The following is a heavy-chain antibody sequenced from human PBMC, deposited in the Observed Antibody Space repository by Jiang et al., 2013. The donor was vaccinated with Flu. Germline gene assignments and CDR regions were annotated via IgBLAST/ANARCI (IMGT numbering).Heavy chain of an antibody. CDR2: IYYSGST. CDR1: GGSISSYY. V-gene: IGHV4-59*08. CDR3: ARHGGGYGGYQVPGGFDY. D-gene: IGHD5-12*01. J-gene: IGHJ4*02. Sequence: PGLVKASETLSLTCTVSGGSISSYYWSWIRQPPGKGLEWIGYIYYSGSTNYNPSLKSRVTISVDTSKNQFSLKLSSVTAADTAVYYCARHGGGYGGYQVPGGFDYWGQGTLVTVSS.